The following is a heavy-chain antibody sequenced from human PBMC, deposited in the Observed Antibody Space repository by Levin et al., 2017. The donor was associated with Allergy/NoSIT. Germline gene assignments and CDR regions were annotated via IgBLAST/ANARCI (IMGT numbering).Heavy chain of an antibody. J-gene: IGHJ4*02. CDR3: AKEGGANDFDY. V-gene: IGHV3-30*18. Sequence: GGSLRLSCAASGFTFSSYGMHWVRQAPGKGLEWVAVISYDGSNKYYADSVKGRFTISRDNSKNTLYLQMNSLRAEDTAVYYCAKEGGANDFDYWGQGTLVTVSS. D-gene: IGHD3-16*01. CDR1: GFTFSSYG. CDR2: ISYDGSNK.